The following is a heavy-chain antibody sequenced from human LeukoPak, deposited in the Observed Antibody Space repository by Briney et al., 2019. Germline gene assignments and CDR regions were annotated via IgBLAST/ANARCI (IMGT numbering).Heavy chain of an antibody. CDR3: AREDRSGWSDY. J-gene: IGHJ4*02. CDR1: GGSLSSSSYY. CDR2: VFYSGST. Sequence: KPSETLSLPCTVSGGSLSSSSYYWGWIRQPPGKGLEWIGNVFYSGSTYYNPSLKSRVTITLDTSKNQFSLKLSSVTAADTAVYYCAREDRSGWSDYWGQGTLVTVSS. V-gene: IGHV4-39*07. D-gene: IGHD6-19*01.